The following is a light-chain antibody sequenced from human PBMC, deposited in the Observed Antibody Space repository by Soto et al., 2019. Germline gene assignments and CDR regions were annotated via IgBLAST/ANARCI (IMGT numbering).Light chain of an antibody. CDR3: QQRNVWPPVT. J-gene: IGKJ5*01. CDR1: PSVPNF. CDR2: GAF. Sequence: EIVLTQSPGTLSLSPGERATLSCRASPSVPNFLAWYQQKPGQAPRLLIYGAFNRATGIPARFSGSGSGTDFTLTISSLEPEDSAIYYCQQRNVWPPVTFGLGTRLEIK. V-gene: IGKV3-11*01.